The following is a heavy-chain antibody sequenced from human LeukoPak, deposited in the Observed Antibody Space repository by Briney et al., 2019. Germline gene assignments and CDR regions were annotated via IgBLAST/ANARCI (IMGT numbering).Heavy chain of an antibody. CDR2: IYSSGTT. D-gene: IGHD5-24*01. Sequence: SETLSLTCTVSGGSISSHYWSWIRQPAGKGLEWIGRIYSSGTTNNNPSLKSRVTMSIDTSKNQCSLKLSSVTAADTAVYFCARGGDGYTFDYWGQGTLVTVSS. CDR1: GGSISSHY. CDR3: ARGGDGYTFDY. J-gene: IGHJ4*02. V-gene: IGHV4-4*07.